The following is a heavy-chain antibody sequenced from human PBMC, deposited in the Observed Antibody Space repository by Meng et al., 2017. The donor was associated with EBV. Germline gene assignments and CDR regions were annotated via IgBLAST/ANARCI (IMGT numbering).Heavy chain of an antibody. Sequence: GQPSESGGGVVQPGGSLRVSCAASGLTFSNYGMHLVRQVPGKGLEWVAAIWYDGTNEYYAASVKGRFTISRDNSKNTVYLQMNSLRAEDTAVYFCARPTQPYSRAPLDYWGQGTLVTVSS. CDR1: GLTFSNYG. V-gene: IGHV3-33*01. J-gene: IGHJ4*02. CDR2: IWYDGTNE. D-gene: IGHD6-13*01. CDR3: ARPTQPYSRAPLDY.